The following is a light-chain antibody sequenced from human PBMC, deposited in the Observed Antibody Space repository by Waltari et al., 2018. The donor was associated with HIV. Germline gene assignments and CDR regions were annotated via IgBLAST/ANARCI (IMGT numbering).Light chain of an antibody. Sequence: EIVLTQSPGTLSLSPGEGATLSCRASQSLRRTYLAWYQQKPGQAPRLLIYGASTRATGIPDRFSGRGSGTDFTLTISRLEPEDFAVYYCQQYDNSPVTFGQGTRLEIK. CDR1: QSLRRTY. CDR3: QQYDNSPVT. V-gene: IGKV3-20*01. CDR2: GAS. J-gene: IGKJ5*01.